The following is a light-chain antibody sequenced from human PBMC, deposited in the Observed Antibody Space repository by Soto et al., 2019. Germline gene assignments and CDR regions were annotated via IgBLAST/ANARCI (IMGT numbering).Light chain of an antibody. J-gene: IGKJ1*01. Sequence: EIVVTKSPGALSLSPGERDTLSCRASQSVSSSFLAWYQQKPGQAPRLLIYGASSRATGIPDRFSGSGSGTDFTLTISRLEPEDFAVYYCQQYASSRTWTFGQGTKVDIK. CDR2: GAS. CDR1: QSVSSSF. CDR3: QQYASSRTWT. V-gene: IGKV3-20*01.